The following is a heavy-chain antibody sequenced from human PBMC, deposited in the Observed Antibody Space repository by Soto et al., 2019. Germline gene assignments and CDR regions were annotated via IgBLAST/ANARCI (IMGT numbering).Heavy chain of an antibody. CDR3: AKDVRAQQLSYYYYYGMDV. CDR2: ISGSGGST. D-gene: IGHD6-13*01. CDR1: GFTFSSYA. Sequence: GGSLRLSCAASGFTFSSYAMSWVRQAPGKGLEWVSAISGSGGSTYYADSVKGRFTISRDNSKNTLYLQMNSLRAEDTAVYYCAKDVRAQQLSYYYYYGMDVWGQGTTVTVSS. V-gene: IGHV3-23*01. J-gene: IGHJ6*02.